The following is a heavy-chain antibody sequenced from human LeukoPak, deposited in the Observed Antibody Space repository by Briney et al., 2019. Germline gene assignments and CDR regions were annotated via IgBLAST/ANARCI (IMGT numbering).Heavy chain of an antibody. J-gene: IGHJ3*02. CDR2: LYYSGTT. CDR3: ARRPEALHAFDI. CDR1: GDSISSSGYY. Sequence: PSETLSLTCTVSGDSISSSGYYWGWIRQSPGTGLEWIGSLYYSGTTYYNPSLKSRVTISADTSKNQFSLKVSSVTAADTAVYYCARRPEALHAFDIWGRGTTVTVSS. V-gene: IGHV4-39*01.